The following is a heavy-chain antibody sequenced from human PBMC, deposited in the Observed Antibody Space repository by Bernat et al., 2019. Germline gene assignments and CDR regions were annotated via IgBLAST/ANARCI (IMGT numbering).Heavy chain of an antibody. CDR1: GFTFGDYA. CDR2: IKSKSAGGTT. CDR3: AGEPNWFDP. Sequence: EVQLVESGGGLVQPGRSLRLSCTASGFTFGDYAMSWVRQAPGKGLEWVGRIKSKSAGGTTDYAAPVQGRFTISRDDSKNTLYLQMNSLKTEDTAVYFCAGEPNWFDPWGQGTLVTVSS. J-gene: IGHJ5*02. V-gene: IGHV3-15*01. D-gene: IGHD1-14*01.